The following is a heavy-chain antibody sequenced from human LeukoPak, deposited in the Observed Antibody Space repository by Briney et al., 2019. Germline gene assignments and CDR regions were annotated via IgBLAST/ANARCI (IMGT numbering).Heavy chain of an antibody. J-gene: IGHJ4*02. CDR3: ARAAYDSSGYLTL. V-gene: IGHV3-33*01. D-gene: IGHD3-22*01. Sequence: GRSLRLSCAASGFTFSSYGMHWVRQAPGKGLEWVAVIWYDGTNKYYADSVKGRFTISRDNSKNTLFLQMNILRAEDTAVYYRARAAYDSSGYLTLWGQGTLVAASS. CDR1: GFTFSSYG. CDR2: IWYDGTNK.